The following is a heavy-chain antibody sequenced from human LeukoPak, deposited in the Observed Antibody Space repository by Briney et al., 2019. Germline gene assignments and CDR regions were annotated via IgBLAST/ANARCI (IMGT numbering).Heavy chain of an antibody. Sequence: SQTLSLTCTVSGGSISSGGYYWSWIRQHPGKGLEWIGYIYYSGSTYYNPSLKSRVTISVDTSKNQFSLKLSSVTAADTAVYYCARVMGLYCSSTSCYDWFDPWGQGTLVTVSS. CDR1: GGSISSGGYY. D-gene: IGHD2-2*01. J-gene: IGHJ5*02. CDR3: ARVMGLYCSSTSCYDWFDP. V-gene: IGHV4-31*03. CDR2: IYYSGST.